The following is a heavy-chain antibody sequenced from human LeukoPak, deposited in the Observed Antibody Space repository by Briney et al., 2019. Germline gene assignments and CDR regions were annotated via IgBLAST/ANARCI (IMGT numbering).Heavy chain of an antibody. CDR1: GFTLSTYA. V-gene: IGHV3-23*05. D-gene: IGHD5-24*01. J-gene: IGHJ4*02. Sequence: TGGSLRLSCAASGFTLSTYAMNWVRQAPGKGLEWVSTLDTGVTNTFYTDSVKGRFTMSRDNSKNTLYLQMSSLRAEDTAVYYCVRGSTDGKNYVGHWGQGTLVTVSS. CDR2: LDTGVTNT. CDR3: VRGSTDGKNYVGH.